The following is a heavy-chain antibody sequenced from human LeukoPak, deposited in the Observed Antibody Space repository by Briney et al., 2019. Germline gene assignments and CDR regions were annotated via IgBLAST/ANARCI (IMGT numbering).Heavy chain of an antibody. CDR3: ARTTTGDYFDY. D-gene: IGHD4-11*01. CDR2: ISSSGSTI. Sequence: GGSLRLSCAASGFTFSSYAMSWVRQAPGKGLEWVSYISSSGSTIYYADSVKGRFTISRDNAKNSLYLQMNSLRAEDTAVYYCARTTTGDYFDYWGQGTLVTVSS. J-gene: IGHJ4*02. V-gene: IGHV3-48*04. CDR1: GFTFSSYA.